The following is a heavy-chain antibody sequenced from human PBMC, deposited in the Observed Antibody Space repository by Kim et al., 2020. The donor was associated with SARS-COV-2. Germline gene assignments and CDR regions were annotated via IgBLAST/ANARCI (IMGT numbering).Heavy chain of an antibody. CDR2: ISYDGSNK. CDR3: ARDLEMATIPGWVNWFDP. Sequence: GGSLRLSCAASGFTFSSYAMHWVRQATGKGLEWVAVISYDGSNKYYADSVKGRFTISRDNSKNTLYLQMNSLRAEDTAVYYCARDLEMATIPGWVNWFDPWGQGTLVTVSS. CDR1: GFTFSSYA. D-gene: IGHD5-12*01. J-gene: IGHJ5*02. V-gene: IGHV3-30*04.